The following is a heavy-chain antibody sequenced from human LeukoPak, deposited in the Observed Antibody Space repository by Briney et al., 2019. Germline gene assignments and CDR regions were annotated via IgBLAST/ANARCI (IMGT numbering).Heavy chain of an antibody. CDR1: GFTFSDYN. J-gene: IGHJ5*02. CDR3: ANGGTYSSGP. Sequence: GGSLRLSCAASGFTFSDYNINWVRQAPETGLEWVATIKPDGSAQYYVDSVKGRFTISRDNAKNSLFLQINSLRAEDTAVYYCANGGTYSSGPWGQGTLVTVSS. D-gene: IGHD3-22*01. V-gene: IGHV3-7*01. CDR2: IKPDGSAQ.